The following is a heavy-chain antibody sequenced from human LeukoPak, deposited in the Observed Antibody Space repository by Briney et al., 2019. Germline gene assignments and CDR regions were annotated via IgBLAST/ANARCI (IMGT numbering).Heavy chain of an antibody. CDR3: ARATWDPNYYYYMDV. V-gene: IGHV3-30*04. J-gene: IGHJ6*03. Sequence: GRSLRLSCAASGFTFSGYAMHWVRQAPGKGLEWVAVISYDGSNKYYADSVKGRFTISRDNSKNTLYLQMNSLRAEDTAVYFCARATWDPNYYYYMDVWGQGTLVTVSS. D-gene: IGHD1-26*01. CDR1: GFTFSGYA. CDR2: ISYDGSNK.